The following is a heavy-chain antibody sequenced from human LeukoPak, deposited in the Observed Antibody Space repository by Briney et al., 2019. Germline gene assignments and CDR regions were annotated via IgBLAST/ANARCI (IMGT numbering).Heavy chain of an antibody. D-gene: IGHD6-19*01. Sequence: SGPTLVKPSQTLTLTCTLCGFSLSTSGGGGGWIRQPPGKPLEWLALIYWDDDKRYSPSLKSRLNITKDTSKNQVVLTMTNMDPVDTATYYCAHRKYSSGWIPFDYWGQGTLVTVSS. CDR3: AHRKYSSGWIPFDY. V-gene: IGHV2-5*02. CDR1: GFSLSTSGGG. J-gene: IGHJ4*02. CDR2: IYWDDDK.